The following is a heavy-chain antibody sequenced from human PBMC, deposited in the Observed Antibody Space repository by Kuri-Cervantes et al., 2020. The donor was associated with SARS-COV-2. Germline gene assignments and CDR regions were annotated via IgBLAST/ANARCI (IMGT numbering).Heavy chain of an antibody. CDR1: GYSFTVYY. CDR2: IIPIFGTV. V-gene: IGHV1-69*13. CDR3: ARDRCSSTSCYRLVGDLDY. J-gene: IGHJ4*02. Sequence: SVKVSCKASGYSFTVYYMHWVRQAPGQGLEWMGRIIPIFGTVNYAQKFQGRVTITADESTSTAYMELSSLRSEDTAVYYCARDRCSSTSCYRLVGDLDYWGQGTLVTVSS. D-gene: IGHD2-2*02.